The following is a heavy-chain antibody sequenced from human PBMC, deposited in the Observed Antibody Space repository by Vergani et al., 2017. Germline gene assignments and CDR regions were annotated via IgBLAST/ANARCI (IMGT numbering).Heavy chain of an antibody. CDR3: ARAPSALYSSSXLDY. Sequence: QVQLVESGGGVVQPGRSLRLSCAASGFTFSSYAMHWVRQAPGKGLEWVAVISYDGSNKYYADSVKGRFTISRDNSKNTLYLQMNSLRAEDTAVYYCARAPSALYSSSXLDYWGQGTLVTVSS. CDR2: ISYDGSNK. J-gene: IGHJ4*02. D-gene: IGHD6-13*01. V-gene: IGHV3-30*01. CDR1: GFTFSSYA.